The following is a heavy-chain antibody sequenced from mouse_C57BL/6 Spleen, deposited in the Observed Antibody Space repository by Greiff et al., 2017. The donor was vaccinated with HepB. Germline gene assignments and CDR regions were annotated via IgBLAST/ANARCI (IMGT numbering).Heavy chain of an antibody. CDR2: INYDGSST. CDR1: GFTFSDYY. V-gene: IGHV5-16*01. Sequence: EVMLVESEGGLVQPGSSMKLSCTASGFTFSDYYMAWVRQVPEKGLEWVANINYDGSSTYYLDSLKSRFIISRDNAKNILYLQMSSLKSEDTATYYCARYDYDVDYAMDYWGQGTSVTVSS. J-gene: IGHJ4*01. CDR3: ARYDYDVDYAMDY. D-gene: IGHD2-4*01.